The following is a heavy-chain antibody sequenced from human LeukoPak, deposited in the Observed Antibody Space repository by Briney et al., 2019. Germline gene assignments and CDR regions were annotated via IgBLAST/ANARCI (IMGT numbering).Heavy chain of an antibody. V-gene: IGHV4-39*07. D-gene: IGHD3-3*01. Sequence: SETLSLTCTVSGGSISSSSYYWGWIRQPPGKGLEWIGSIYYSGSTYYNPSLKSRVTISVDTSKNQFSLKLSSVTAADTAVYYCARSGVDFWSGSSKMEFDPWGQGTLVTVSS. CDR3: ARSGVDFWSGSSKMEFDP. CDR2: IYYSGST. J-gene: IGHJ5*02. CDR1: GGSISSSSYY.